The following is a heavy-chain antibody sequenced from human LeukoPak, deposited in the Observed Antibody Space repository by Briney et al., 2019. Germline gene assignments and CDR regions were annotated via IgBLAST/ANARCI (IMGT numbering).Heavy chain of an antibody. CDR2: ISSSSSYI. D-gene: IGHD6-13*01. CDR3: ARSLYSSSWYSPPRLGRFDY. Sequence: ETLSLTCTVSGGSISSSSYYWGWIRQPPGKGLEWVSSISSSSSYIYYADSVKGRFTISRDNAKNSLYLQMNSLRAEDTAVYYCARSLYSSSWYSPPRLGRFDYWGQGTLVTVSS. V-gene: IGHV3-21*01. CDR1: GGSISSSS. J-gene: IGHJ4*02.